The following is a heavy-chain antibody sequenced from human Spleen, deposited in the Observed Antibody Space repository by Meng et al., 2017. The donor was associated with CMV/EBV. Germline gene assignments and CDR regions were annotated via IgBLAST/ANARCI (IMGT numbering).Heavy chain of an antibody. CDR1: GFTFSSYW. CDR3: AKDNMADASDY. Sequence: GGSLRLSCAASGFTFSSYWMHWVRQVPGKGLVWVSRINSDGKTTRYADFVKGRFTISRDNSKNTLYLQMNSLRAEDTAVYYCAKDNMADASDYWGQGTLVTVSS. D-gene: IGHD5-24*01. CDR2: INSDGKTT. J-gene: IGHJ4*02. V-gene: IGHV3-74*01.